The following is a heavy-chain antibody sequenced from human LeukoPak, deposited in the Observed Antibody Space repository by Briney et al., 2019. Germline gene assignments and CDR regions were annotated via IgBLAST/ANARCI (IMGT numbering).Heavy chain of an antibody. V-gene: IGHV3-23*01. Sequence: GGSLRLSCAASGCTFSRYGINWVRQAPGKGREWVSGISGSGGTTYFADSVKGRFTISRDNSKNTLYLQMRSLKAEDTAIYYCAKGIDILTAYLDYWGQGTLVTVSS. D-gene: IGHD3-9*01. CDR2: ISGSGGTT. CDR1: GCTFSRYG. J-gene: IGHJ4*02. CDR3: AKGIDILTAYLDY.